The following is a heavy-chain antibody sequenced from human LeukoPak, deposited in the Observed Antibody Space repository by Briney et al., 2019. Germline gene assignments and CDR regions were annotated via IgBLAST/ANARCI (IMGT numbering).Heavy chain of an antibody. D-gene: IGHD3-3*01. CDR3: ARESAESYDFWPDDAFDI. J-gene: IGHJ3*02. V-gene: IGHV4-61*02. CDR1: GGSISSGSYY. Sequence: PSETLSLTCTVSGGSISSGSYYWSWIRQPAGKGLEWIGRIYTSGSTNYNPSLKSRVTISVDTSKNQFSLKLSSVTAADTAVYYCARESAESYDFWPDDAFDIWGQGTMVTVSS. CDR2: IYTSGST.